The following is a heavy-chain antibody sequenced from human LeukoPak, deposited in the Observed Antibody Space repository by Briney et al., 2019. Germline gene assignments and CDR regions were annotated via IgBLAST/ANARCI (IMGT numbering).Heavy chain of an antibody. CDR1: GGSISSYY. D-gene: IGHD3-22*01. J-gene: IGHJ6*02. Sequence: SETLSLTCTVSGGSISSYYWSWIRQPPGKGLEWIGYIYYSGSTNYNPSLKSRVTISVDTSKNQFSLKLSSVTAADTAVYYCATLSGDYYDSGGYYYVRRYYYYGMDVWGQGTTVTVSS. CDR2: IYYSGST. V-gene: IGHV4-59*01. CDR3: ATLSGDYYDSGGYYYVRRYYYYGMDV.